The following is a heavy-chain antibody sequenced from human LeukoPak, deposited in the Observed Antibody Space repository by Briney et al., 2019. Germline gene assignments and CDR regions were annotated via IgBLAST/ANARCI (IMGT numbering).Heavy chain of an antibody. CDR3: AATKGATFGY. Sequence: SSETLSLTCTVSGGSISSYYWSWIRQPPGKGLEWIGYIYYSGSTNYNPSLKSRVTISVDTSKNQFSLKLSSVTAADTGVYYCAATKGATFGYWGQGTLVTVSS. V-gene: IGHV4-59*08. J-gene: IGHJ4*02. CDR2: IYYSGST. CDR1: GGSISSYY. D-gene: IGHD1-26*01.